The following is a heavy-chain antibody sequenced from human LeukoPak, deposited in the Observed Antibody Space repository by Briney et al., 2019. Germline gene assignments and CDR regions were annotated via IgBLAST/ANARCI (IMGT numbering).Heavy chain of an antibody. CDR2: ISRTGHST. Sequence: PGGSLRLSCEASGFSFTDYCVTWIRQAPGKGLEWVSYISRTGHSTYYGDSVAGRFTISRDTAKNSLFLQMTSLRAEDTAVYYCARAGDSRDFPLGYFYYMDVWGKGTTVTVSS. J-gene: IGHJ6*03. CDR3: ARAGDSRDFPLGYFYYMDV. CDR1: GFSFTDYC. V-gene: IGHV3-11*01. D-gene: IGHD2-21*02.